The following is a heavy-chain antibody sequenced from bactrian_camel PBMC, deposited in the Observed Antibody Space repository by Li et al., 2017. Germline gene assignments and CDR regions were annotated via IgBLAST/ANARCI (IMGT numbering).Heavy chain of an antibody. Sequence: HVQLVESGGGSVPVGGSLRLSCVSSVGYVFSSHCMGWFRRAPGKEREGVGVLDDNGKATYGDSVKGRFTISKDNAKNILYLQMDSLKPEDTGMYYCAAKGLGCRRPYDGIWVTGPDEFAYLGQGTQVTVS. CDR3: AAKGLGCRRPYDGIWVTGPDEFAY. D-gene: IGHD1*01. J-gene: IGHJ4*01. CDR1: GYVFSSHC. CDR2: LDDNGKAT. V-gene: IGHV3S6*01.